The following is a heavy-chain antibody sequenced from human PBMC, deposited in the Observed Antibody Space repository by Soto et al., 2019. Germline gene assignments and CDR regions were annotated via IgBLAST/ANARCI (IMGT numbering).Heavy chain of an antibody. CDR1: GGSISSYY. CDR3: AGDPGIAAAGTFDY. J-gene: IGHJ4*02. D-gene: IGHD6-13*01. CDR2: IYTSGST. V-gene: IGHV4-4*07. Sequence: SETLSLTCTVSGGSISSYYWSWIRQPAGKGLEWIGRIYTSGSTNYNPSLKSRVTMSVDTSKNQFSLKLSSVTAADTAVYYCAGDPGIAAAGTFDYWGQGTLVTVSS.